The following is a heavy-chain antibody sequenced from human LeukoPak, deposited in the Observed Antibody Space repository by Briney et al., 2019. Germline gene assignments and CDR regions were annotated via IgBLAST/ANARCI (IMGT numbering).Heavy chain of an antibody. J-gene: IGHJ5*02. Sequence: SETLSLTCTVSGGSISSSSYYWGWIRQPPGKGLEWIGSIYYSGSTYYNPSLKSRVTISVDTSKNQFSLKLSSVTAADTAVYYCARDRTPITMIVGEGLWWFDPWGQGTLVTVSS. CDR2: IYYSGST. D-gene: IGHD3-22*01. CDR1: GGSISSSSYY. V-gene: IGHV4-39*07. CDR3: ARDRTPITMIVGEGLWWFDP.